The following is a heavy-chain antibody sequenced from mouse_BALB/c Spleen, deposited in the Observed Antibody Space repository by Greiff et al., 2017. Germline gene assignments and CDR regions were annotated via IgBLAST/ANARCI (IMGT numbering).Heavy chain of an antibody. CDR1: GFTFSDYG. V-gene: IGHV5-15*02. J-gene: IGHJ1*01. CDR3: ARAMITTSYWYFDV. CDR2: ISNLAYSI. D-gene: IGHD2-4*01. Sequence: DVHLVESGGGLVQPGGSRKLSCAASGFTFSDYGMAWVRQAPGKGPEWVAFISNLAYSIYYADTVTGRFTISRENAKNTLYLEMSSLRSEDTAMYYCARAMITTSYWYFDVWGAGTTVTVAS.